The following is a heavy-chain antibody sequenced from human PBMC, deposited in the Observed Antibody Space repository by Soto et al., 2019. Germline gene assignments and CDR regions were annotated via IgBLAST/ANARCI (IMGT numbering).Heavy chain of an antibody. CDR2: IIPIFGTA. CDR1: GGTFSSYA. Sequence: ASVKVSCKASGGTFSSYAISWVRQAPGQGLEWMGGIIPIFGTANDAQKFQGRVTITADESTSTAYMELSSLRSEDTAVYYCATEGYSSSWYQGYNRFDPWGQGTLVTVSS. J-gene: IGHJ5*02. V-gene: IGHV1-69*13. CDR3: ATEGYSSSWYQGYNRFDP. D-gene: IGHD6-13*01.